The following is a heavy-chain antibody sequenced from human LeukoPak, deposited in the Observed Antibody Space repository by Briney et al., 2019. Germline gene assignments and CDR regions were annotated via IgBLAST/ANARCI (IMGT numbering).Heavy chain of an antibody. Sequence: HPGGSLRLSCAASGFSFDVHAMTWVRQAPGKGPEWVATIGGPAETFYADSVRGRFTISRDNSRYTLYLQMNRLRAEDSALYYCAKDWTSHNGVYDCLDFWGQGTRVTVSS. V-gene: IGHV3-23*01. CDR2: IGGPAET. CDR3: AKDWTSHNGVYDCLDF. CDR1: GFSFDVHA. D-gene: IGHD3-16*01. J-gene: IGHJ4*02.